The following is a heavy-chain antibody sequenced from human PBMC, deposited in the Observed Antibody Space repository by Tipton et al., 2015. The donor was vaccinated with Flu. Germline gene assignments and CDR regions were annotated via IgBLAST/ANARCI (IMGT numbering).Heavy chain of an antibody. CDR2: IYTSGST. CDR1: GGSISSYY. Sequence: LRLSCTVSGGSISSYYWSWIRQPAGKGLEWIGRIYTSGSTNYNPSLKSRVTMSVDTSKNQFSLKLSSVTAADTAVYYCARDGYYDFWSGYYPYYYGMDVWGQGTTVTVSS. CDR3: ARDGYYDFWSGYYPYYYGMDV. V-gene: IGHV4-4*07. J-gene: IGHJ6*02. D-gene: IGHD3-3*01.